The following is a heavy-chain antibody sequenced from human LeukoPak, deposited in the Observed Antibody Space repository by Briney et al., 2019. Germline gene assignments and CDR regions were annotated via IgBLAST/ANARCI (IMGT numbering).Heavy chain of an antibody. CDR3: ARDRHSSSYGDAFDI. J-gene: IGHJ3*02. V-gene: IGHV1-69*06. D-gene: IGHD6-6*01. CDR2: IIPIFGTA. Sequence: SVKVSCKDFGGTFSSYAISWVRQAPGQGLEWMGGIIPIFGTANYAQKFQGRVTITADKSTSTAYMELSSLRSEDTAVYYCARDRHSSSYGDAFDIWGQGTMVTVSS. CDR1: GGTFSSYA.